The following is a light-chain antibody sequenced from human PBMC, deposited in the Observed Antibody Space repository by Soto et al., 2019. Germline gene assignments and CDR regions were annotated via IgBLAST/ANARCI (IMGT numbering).Light chain of an antibody. CDR2: AAS. CDR3: QQSYSTPIT. V-gene: IGKV1-39*01. CDR1: QDIGIY. J-gene: IGKJ5*01. Sequence: IQLTQSPSSLSASVGDRVSITCRASQDIGIYLAWYQQKPGKAPNLLIYAASSLQSGVPSRFSGSGSGTDLTLTISSLQPEDFATYYCQQSYSTPITFGQGTRLEI.